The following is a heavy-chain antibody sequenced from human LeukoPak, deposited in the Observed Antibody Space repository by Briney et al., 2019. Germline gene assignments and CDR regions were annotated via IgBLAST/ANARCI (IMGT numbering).Heavy chain of an antibody. Sequence: SETLSLTCSVSGGSISGHYWSWIRQPPGKGLEWIGEINHSGSTNYNPSLKSRVTISVDTSKNQFSLKLSSVTAADTAVYYCARGPPEYCSSTSCYNDYWGQGTLVTVSS. D-gene: IGHD2-2*02. V-gene: IGHV4-34*01. CDR3: ARGPPEYCSSTSCYNDY. J-gene: IGHJ4*02. CDR2: INHSGST. CDR1: GGSISGHY.